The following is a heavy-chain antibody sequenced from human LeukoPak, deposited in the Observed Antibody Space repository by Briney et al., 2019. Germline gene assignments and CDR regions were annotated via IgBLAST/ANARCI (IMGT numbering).Heavy chain of an antibody. Sequence: PGGSLRLSCAATGFTFTNYAMSWVRRAPGKGLEWVSAISGSGDSTFYADYLKGRFTISRDKSKSTLYLDMNSLTAEDSAVYYCAKDRAGGAFDDDAFDIWGQGTMVTVSS. CDR1: GFTFTNYA. CDR2: ISGSGDST. D-gene: IGHD2-8*02. V-gene: IGHV3-23*01. CDR3: AKDRAGGAFDDDAFDI. J-gene: IGHJ3*02.